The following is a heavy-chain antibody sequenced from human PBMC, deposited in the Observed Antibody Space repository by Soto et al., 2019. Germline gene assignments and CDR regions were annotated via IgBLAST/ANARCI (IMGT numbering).Heavy chain of an antibody. CDR3: AKNPENYYYGMDV. CDR1: GGTFSSYA. J-gene: IGHJ6*02. Sequence: QVQLVQSGAEVKKPGSSVKVSCKASGGTFSSYAISWVRQAPGQGLEWMGGIIPIFGTADYAQKFQGRVTITADESTSTAYGERSSLRSEDTAVYYGAKNPENYYYGMDVWGQGTTVTVSS. CDR2: IIPIFGTA. V-gene: IGHV1-69*12.